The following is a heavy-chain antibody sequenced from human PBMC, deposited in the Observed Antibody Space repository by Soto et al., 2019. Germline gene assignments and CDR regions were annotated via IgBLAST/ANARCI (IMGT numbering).Heavy chain of an antibody. J-gene: IGHJ4*02. Sequence: EVHLLESGGGLVQPGGSLRLSCAASGFTFTNYALSWVRQAPGKGLEWVSAIPGSSTSTYYAGSVKGRFTISRDNSKNTLYLQMNSLRVEDTAVYYCAKIGDSSYVSLPLVLLDHWGQGALVTVAS. CDR2: IPGSSTST. CDR1: GFTFTNYA. D-gene: IGHD2-15*01. CDR3: AKIGDSSYVSLPLVLLDH. V-gene: IGHV3-23*01.